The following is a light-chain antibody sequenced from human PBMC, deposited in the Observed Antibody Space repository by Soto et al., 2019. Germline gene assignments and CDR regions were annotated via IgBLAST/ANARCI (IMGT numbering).Light chain of an antibody. Sequence: DIVMTQSPDSLAVSLGERATINCKSSQSVLYSSNNKNYLAWYQHKPGQPPKLLIYWASTRESGVPDRFSGSGSGTDFTLTISSLQAEDVAVYYCQQYYRTPATFGQGTKVEIK. V-gene: IGKV4-1*01. J-gene: IGKJ1*01. CDR3: QQYYRTPAT. CDR2: WAS. CDR1: QSVLYSSNNKNY.